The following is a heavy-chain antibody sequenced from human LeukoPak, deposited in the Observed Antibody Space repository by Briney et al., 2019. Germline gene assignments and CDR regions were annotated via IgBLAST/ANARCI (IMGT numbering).Heavy chain of an antibody. D-gene: IGHD5-18*01. J-gene: IGHJ4*02. CDR1: GGSFSGYY. Sequence: SETLSLTCAVYGGSFSGYYWSWIRQPPGKGLEWIGEINHSGSTNYNPSLKSRVTISVDTSKNQFSLKLSSVTAADTAVYYCASQGVGYSYGYSDYWGQGTLVTVSS. CDR2: INHSGST. CDR3: ASQGVGYSYGYSDY. V-gene: IGHV4-34*01.